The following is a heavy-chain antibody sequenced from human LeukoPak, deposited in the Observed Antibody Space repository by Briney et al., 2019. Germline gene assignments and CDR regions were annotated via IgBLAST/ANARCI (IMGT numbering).Heavy chain of an antibody. CDR1: GGSISSYY. CDR2: IYTSGST. Sequence: SETLSLTCTVSGGSISSYYWSWIRQPAGKGLERIGRIYTSGSTNYNPSLNSRVTMSVDTSKNQLSLKLSSVTAADTAVYYCARRAQGVTIFGVVIIDYFDYWGQGTLVTVSS. V-gene: IGHV4-4*07. CDR3: ARRAQGVTIFGVVIIDYFDY. D-gene: IGHD3-3*01. J-gene: IGHJ4*02.